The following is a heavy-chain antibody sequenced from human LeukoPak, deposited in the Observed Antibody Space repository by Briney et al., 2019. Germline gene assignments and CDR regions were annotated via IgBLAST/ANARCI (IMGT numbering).Heavy chain of an antibody. CDR3: ARGPAVAGPYSSDY. D-gene: IGHD6-19*01. CDR2: ISSSSSTI. J-gene: IGHJ4*02. V-gene: IGHV3-48*04. Sequence: GGSLRLSCAASGFTFSSYSMNWARQAPGKALEWVSYISSSSSTIYSADSVKGLLTISRDNAKNALYLQMNSMRAADTAVYYCARGPAVAGPYSSDYWGQGTLVTVSS. CDR1: GFTFSSYS.